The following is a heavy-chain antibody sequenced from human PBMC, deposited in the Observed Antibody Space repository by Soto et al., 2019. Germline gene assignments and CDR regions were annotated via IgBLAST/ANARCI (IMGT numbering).Heavy chain of an antibody. CDR3: ARLYGEQRWDNWFDP. J-gene: IGHJ5*02. CDR2: IIPIFGTA. D-gene: IGHD4-17*01. Sequence: QVQLVQSGAEVKKPGSSVQVSCKASGRTFSSYAISWVRQAPGQGLEWMGGIIPIFGTANYAQKFQGRVTITADESTSTAYMELSRLRPEDTAVYYCARLYGEQRWDNWFDPWGQGTLVTVSS. CDR1: GRTFSSYA. V-gene: IGHV1-69*01.